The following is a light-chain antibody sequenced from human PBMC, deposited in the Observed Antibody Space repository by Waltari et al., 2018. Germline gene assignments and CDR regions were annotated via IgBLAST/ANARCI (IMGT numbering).Light chain of an antibody. Sequence: QSVLTQPPSVSAAPGQKVSISCSGSSFNIGNNFISWYQQFPGTAPKLLIYENNKRPSGIPDRFSGSKSGPSATLDITGLQTGDEADYYCGTWDSRLSAWVFGGGTKLTV. CDR1: SFNIGNNF. J-gene: IGLJ3*02. CDR3: GTWDSRLSAWV. CDR2: ENN. V-gene: IGLV1-51*02.